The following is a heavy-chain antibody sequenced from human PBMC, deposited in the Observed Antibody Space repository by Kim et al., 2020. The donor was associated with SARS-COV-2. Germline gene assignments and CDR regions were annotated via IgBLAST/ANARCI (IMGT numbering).Heavy chain of an antibody. V-gene: IGHV1-69*04. D-gene: IGHD3-22*01. J-gene: IGHJ4*02. Sequence: SVKVSCKASGGTFSSYAISWVRQAPGQGLEWMGRIIPILGIANYAQKFQGRVTITADKSTSTAYMELSSLRSEDTAVYYCARSGYHSYYFDYWGQGTLVTVSS. CDR3: ARSGYHSYYFDY. CDR2: IIPILGIA. CDR1: GGTFSSYA.